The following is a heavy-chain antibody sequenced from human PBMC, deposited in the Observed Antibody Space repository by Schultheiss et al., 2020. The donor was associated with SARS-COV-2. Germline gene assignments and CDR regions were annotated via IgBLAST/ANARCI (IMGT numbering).Heavy chain of an antibody. CDR1: GGSISSYY. J-gene: IGHJ6*02. D-gene: IGHD1-1*01. CDR2: INHSGST. Sequence: LETLSLTCTVSGGSISSYYWGWIRQPPGKGLEWIGEINHSGSTYYNPSLKSRVTISVDTSKNQFSLKLSSVTAADTAVYYCARVNEDPRWPTYYYYGMDVWGQGTTVTVSS. CDR3: ARVNEDPRWPTYYYYGMDV. V-gene: IGHV4-59*01.